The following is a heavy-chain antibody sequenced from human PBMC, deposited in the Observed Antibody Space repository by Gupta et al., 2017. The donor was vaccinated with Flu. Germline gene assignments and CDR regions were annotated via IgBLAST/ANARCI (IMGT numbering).Heavy chain of an antibody. CDR2: IYNSGTT. V-gene: IGHV4-59*01. Sequence: SIIKYYGSWIRKPPGKGLEWMDFIYNSGTTNYNQSRKRRVAMSLETSQNQFSLKLTAVTAADTAGDDGARGDSYYKNWFATWGQGTLVTVSS. J-gene: IGHJ5*02. D-gene: IGHD1-26*01. CDR3: ARGDSYYKNWFAT. CDR1: SIIKYY.